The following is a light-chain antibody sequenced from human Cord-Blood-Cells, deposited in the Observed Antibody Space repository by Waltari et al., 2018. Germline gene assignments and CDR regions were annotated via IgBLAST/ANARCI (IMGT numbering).Light chain of an antibody. V-gene: IGKV1-5*01. CDR2: DAS. J-gene: IGKJ1*01. CDR1: QSISSW. Sequence: TQLTQSPSTLSPPVGDRVTTTCRASQSISSWLAWYQQEPGKAPRRLIYDASSLERGVPSRFSGSGSGTEFTLTISSLQPDDFATYYCQQYNSYSRTFGQGTKVEIK. CDR3: QQYNSYSRT.